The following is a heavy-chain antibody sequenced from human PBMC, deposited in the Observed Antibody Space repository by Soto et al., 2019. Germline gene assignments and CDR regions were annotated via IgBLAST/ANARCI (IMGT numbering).Heavy chain of an antibody. D-gene: IGHD4-17*01. CDR2: IIPILGIA. Sequence: SVKVSCKASGGTFSSYTISWGRQAPGQGLEWMGRIIPILGIANYAQKFQGRVTITADKSTSTAYMELSSLRSEDTAVYYFVRELLRSSRWCDLWGQGTLRTVSS. V-gene: IGHV1-69*04. CDR1: GGTFSSYT. J-gene: IGHJ5*02. CDR3: VRELLRSSRWCDL.